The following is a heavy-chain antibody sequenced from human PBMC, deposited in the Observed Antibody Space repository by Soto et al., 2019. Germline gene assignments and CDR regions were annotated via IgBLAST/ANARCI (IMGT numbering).Heavy chain of an antibody. J-gene: IGHJ6*02. V-gene: IGHV1-2*04. D-gene: IGHD6-13*01. Sequence: GASVKVSCKASGYTFTGYYMHWVRQAPGQGLEWMGWINPNSGGTNYAQKFQGWVTMTRDTSISTAYMELSRLRSDDTAVYYCAREFSSSSSMDVWGQGTTVTVSS. CDR2: INPNSGGT. CDR1: GYTFTGYY. CDR3: AREFSSSSSMDV.